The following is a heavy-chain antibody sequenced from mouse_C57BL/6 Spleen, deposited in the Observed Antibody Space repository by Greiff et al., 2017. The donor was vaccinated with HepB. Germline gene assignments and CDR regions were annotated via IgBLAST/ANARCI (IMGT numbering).Heavy chain of an antibody. CDR1: GFTFSDYG. CDR2: ISSGSSTT. CDR3: ARGGAYWYFDV. J-gene: IGHJ1*03. Sequence: EVKLMESGGGLVKPGGSLKLSCAASGFTFSDYGMHWIRQAPEKGLEWVAYISSGSSTTYYADTVKGRFTISRDNAKNTLFLQMTMLRSEDTAMYYCARGGAYWYFDVWGTGTTVTVSS. V-gene: IGHV5-17*01.